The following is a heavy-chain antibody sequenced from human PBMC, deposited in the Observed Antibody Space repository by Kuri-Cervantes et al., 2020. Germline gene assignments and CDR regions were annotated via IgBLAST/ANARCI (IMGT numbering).Heavy chain of an antibody. Sequence: GESLKISCAASGFTFSSYGMHWVRQAPGKGLEWVAVISYDGSNKYYADSVKGRFTISRDNSKNTLYLQMNSLRAEDTAVYYCAKDESGINYDFWSGYGRLYYHYGMDVWGQGTTVTVSS. CDR3: AKDESGINYDFWSGYGRLYYHYGMDV. CDR2: ISYDGSNK. V-gene: IGHV3-30*18. J-gene: IGHJ6*02. CDR1: GFTFSSYG. D-gene: IGHD3-3*01.